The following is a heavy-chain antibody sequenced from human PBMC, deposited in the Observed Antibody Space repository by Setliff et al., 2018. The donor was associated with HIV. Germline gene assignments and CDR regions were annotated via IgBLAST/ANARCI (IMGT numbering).Heavy chain of an antibody. CDR3: ARRYRSSWYFEY. V-gene: IGHV4-59*08. J-gene: IGHJ4*02. Sequence: PSETLSLTCTVSGDSITHYWSWMRQAPGKGLEWIGYVHYSGNTDYNPSLKSRVTISVDTSKNQLLLKLTSVTAADTAVYYCARRYRSSWYFEYWGQGALVTVSS. CDR1: GDSITHY. CDR2: VHYSGNT. D-gene: IGHD6-13*01.